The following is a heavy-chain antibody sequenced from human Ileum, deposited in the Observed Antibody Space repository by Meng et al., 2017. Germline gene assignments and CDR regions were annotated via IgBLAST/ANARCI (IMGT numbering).Heavy chain of an antibody. V-gene: IGHV3-74*01. CDR3: ARDPDYTTLDAFDI. CDR2: INKDGSGT. D-gene: IGHD2-2*02. Sequence: GESLKISCSASGFTLSSYWMDWVRQAPGRGLAWVSRINKDGSGTVYADSVKGRFTISRDNAKNTLYLQMNSLGAEDTAVYYGARDPDYTTLDAFDIGGKGTMVTVSS. CDR1: GFTLSSYW. J-gene: IGHJ3*02.